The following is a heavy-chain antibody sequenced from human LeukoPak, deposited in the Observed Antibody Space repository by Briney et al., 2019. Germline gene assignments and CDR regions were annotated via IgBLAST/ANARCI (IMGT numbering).Heavy chain of an antibody. CDR3: ATRVSGSYFYN. J-gene: IGHJ4*02. CDR1: GFTFSNAW. D-gene: IGHD1-26*01. Sequence: GGSLRLSCAASGFTFSNAWMSWVRQAPGKGLEWVSAISGSGGSTYYADSVKGRFTISRDNSKNTLYLQMNSLRAEDTAVYYCATRVSGSYFYNWGQGTLVTVSS. CDR2: ISGSGGST. V-gene: IGHV3-23*01.